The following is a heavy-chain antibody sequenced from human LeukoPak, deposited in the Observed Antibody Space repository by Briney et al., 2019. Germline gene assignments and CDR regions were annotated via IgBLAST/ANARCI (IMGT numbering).Heavy chain of an antibody. V-gene: IGHV3-23*01. D-gene: IGHD5-24*01. CDR1: GFTFSSNA. CDR2: ISGSGGST. Sequence: PGGSLRLSXAASGFTFSSNAMSWVRQAPGKGLEWVSAISGSGGSTYYADSVKGRFTISRDNSKNTLYLQMNSLRAEDTAVYYCAKVRRWLQFRGAFDIWGQGTMVTVSS. J-gene: IGHJ3*02. CDR3: AKVRRWLQFRGAFDI.